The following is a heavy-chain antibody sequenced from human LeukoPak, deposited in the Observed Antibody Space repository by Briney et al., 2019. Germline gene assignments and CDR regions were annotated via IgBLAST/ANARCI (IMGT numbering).Heavy chain of an antibody. Sequence: SETLSLTCAVSGYSISSGYCWGWIRQPPGKGLEWIGSMWHSGSTYYNPSLKSRVTISVDTSKNQFSLKLSSVTAADTAVYYCARALGGPYDYVWGTYRYPFDYWGQGTLVTVSS. CDR1: GYSISSGYC. CDR2: MWHSGST. D-gene: IGHD3-16*02. CDR3: ARALGGPYDYVWGTYRYPFDY. V-gene: IGHV4-38-2*01. J-gene: IGHJ4*02.